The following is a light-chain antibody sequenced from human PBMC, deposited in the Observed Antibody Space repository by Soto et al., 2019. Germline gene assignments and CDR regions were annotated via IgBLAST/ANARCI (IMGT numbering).Light chain of an antibody. J-gene: IGLJ1*01. Sequence: SVLTQPPSVSGAPGQRVTISCTGSSSNIGAGYDVHWYQQLPGTAPKLLIYGNTNRPSGVPDRFSGSKSGTSASLAITGLQAEDEADYYCQSYDSSLFYVFGIGTKVTVL. CDR2: GNT. CDR1: SSNIGAGYD. V-gene: IGLV1-40*01. CDR3: QSYDSSLFYV.